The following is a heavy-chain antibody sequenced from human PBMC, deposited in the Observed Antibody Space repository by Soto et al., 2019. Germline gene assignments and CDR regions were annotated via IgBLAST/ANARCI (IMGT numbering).Heavy chain of an antibody. J-gene: IGHJ6*02. CDR2: IIPIFGTA. Sequence: QMQLVQSGAEVKKPGSSVKVSCKASGGTFSSYAISWVRQAPGQGLEWMGGIIPIFGTANYAQKFQGRVTIPADVSTSTAYMELSSLRSEDTAVYYCARVVLPNDVSGSYFGFHYGMDVWGQGTTVTVSS. V-gene: IGHV1-69*01. D-gene: IGHD3-10*01. CDR1: GGTFSSYA. CDR3: ARVVLPNDVSGSYFGFHYGMDV.